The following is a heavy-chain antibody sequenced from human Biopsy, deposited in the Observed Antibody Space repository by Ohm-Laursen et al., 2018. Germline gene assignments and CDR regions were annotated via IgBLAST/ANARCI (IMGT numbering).Heavy chain of an antibody. D-gene: IGHD3-22*01. CDR1: GGDINNYY. CDR2: IYPGEST. V-gene: IGHV4-4*07. CDR3: ASVVLGPTNDAFDL. J-gene: IGHJ3*01. Sequence: SQTLSLTCNVSGGDINNYYWSWIRQPAGKGLEWIGRIYPGESTNYNPSLKSRVTMSVDTSKKQLSLGLRSVTAADTAMYYCASVVLGPTNDAFDLWGQGTVVVVSS.